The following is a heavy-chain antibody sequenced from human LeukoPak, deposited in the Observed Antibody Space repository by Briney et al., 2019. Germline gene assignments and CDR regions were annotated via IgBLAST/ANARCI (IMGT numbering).Heavy chain of an antibody. CDR3: ARHMTTAVSGDFDY. CDR2: VYYSGST. J-gene: IGHJ4*02. V-gene: IGHV4-39*01. Sequence: SETLSLTCTVSGGSISSSNYYWGWIRQPPGKGLEWIGSVYYSGSTYYNPSLKSRVTISVDTSKNQFSLRLSSVTAADTAVYYCARHMTTAVSGDFDYWGQGTLVTVSS. D-gene: IGHD4-11*01. CDR1: GGSISSSNYY.